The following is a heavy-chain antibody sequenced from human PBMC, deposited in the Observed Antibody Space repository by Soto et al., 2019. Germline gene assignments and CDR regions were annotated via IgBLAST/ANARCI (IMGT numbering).Heavy chain of an antibody. Sequence: QVHLVESGGGVVQPGRSLRLSCAASGFTFTAHGMHWVRQTPGKGLEWVTTIWHDGASKFYAESVQGRFTVSRDTSQSTLYLQMDSLRADDTAVYYCVKGLSPSLVNWFDTWGQGTLVTVSS. D-gene: IGHD2-2*01. CDR2: IWHDGASK. CDR3: VKGLSPSLVNWFDT. CDR1: GFTFTAHG. V-gene: IGHV3-33*06. J-gene: IGHJ5*02.